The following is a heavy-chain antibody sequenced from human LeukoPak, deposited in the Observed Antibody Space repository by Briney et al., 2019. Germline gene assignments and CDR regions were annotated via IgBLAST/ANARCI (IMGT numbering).Heavy chain of an antibody. V-gene: IGHV3-21*01. CDR3: ARSDYGGNSDDAFDI. Sequence: GGSLRLSCAASGFTFSGYSMNWVRQAPGKGLEWVSFISSSGTYIYYADSVKGRFTISRDNTKNSLYLQMNSLRAEDTAVYYCARSDYGGNSDDAFDIWGQGTMVTVSS. CDR2: ISSSGTYI. D-gene: IGHD4-23*01. CDR1: GFTFSGYS. J-gene: IGHJ3*02.